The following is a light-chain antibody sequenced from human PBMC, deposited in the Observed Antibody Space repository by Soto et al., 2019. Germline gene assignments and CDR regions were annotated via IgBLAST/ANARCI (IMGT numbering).Light chain of an antibody. CDR1: QSVSSN. CDR2: GAS. J-gene: IGKJ4*01. V-gene: IGKV3-15*01. CDR3: QQYNNGPLT. Sequence: EIVMTQSPATLSVSPGERATLSCRASQSVSSNLAWYQQKPGQAPRLLIYGASTRATGIPARFSGSGSGTDFTLTISSLQSEDFAAYYCQQYNNGPLTFGGGTKVEIK.